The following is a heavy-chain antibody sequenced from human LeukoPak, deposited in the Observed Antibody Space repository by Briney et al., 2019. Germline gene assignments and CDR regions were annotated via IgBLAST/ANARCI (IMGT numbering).Heavy chain of an antibody. CDR3: ARQRGYWSGDFDI. CDR1: GGSISSYY. J-gene: IGHJ3*02. Sequence: SETLSLTCTVSGGSISSYYWSWIRQPPGKGLEWIGYIYYTGSTNYNPSLTSRVTISLDTSKNQFSLKLSSVTAADTAVYYCARQRGYWSGDFDIWGQGTMVTVSS. CDR2: IYYTGST. D-gene: IGHD2-15*01. V-gene: IGHV4-59*01.